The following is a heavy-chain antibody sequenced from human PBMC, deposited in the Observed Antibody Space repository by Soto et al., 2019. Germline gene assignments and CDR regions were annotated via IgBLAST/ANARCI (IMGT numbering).Heavy chain of an antibody. CDR1: GGSFSSGAFY. D-gene: IGHD6-19*01. V-gene: IGHV4-30-4*01. J-gene: IGHJ5*01. CDR2: IYNSGST. CDR3: VRDRALDSSGHWFDS. Sequence: SETLSLTCNVSGGSFSSGAFYWSWIRQPPGKGLEWIGYIYNSGSTDYNPSLKSRLTISVDTSKNQFSLNLTSVTAADTAIYYCVRDRALDSSGHWFDSWGQGTLVTVSS.